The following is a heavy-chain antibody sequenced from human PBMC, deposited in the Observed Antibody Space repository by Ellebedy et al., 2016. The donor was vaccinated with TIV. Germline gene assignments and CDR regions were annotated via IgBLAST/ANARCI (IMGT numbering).Heavy chain of an antibody. CDR1: GGTSSNFD. Sequence: AASVKVSCKASGGTSSNFDFNWVRQAPAQGREWMGGIIPMFGAAIYVQKFHGRVTVTADKFTGTAYMEVTSLTSYDTAVYYCAGREFSGSDFGEFSNGLEHWGQGTVVTVSS. CDR3: AGREFSGSDFGEFSNGLEH. D-gene: IGHD5-12*01. CDR2: IIPMFGAA. J-gene: IGHJ4*02. V-gene: IGHV1-69*06.